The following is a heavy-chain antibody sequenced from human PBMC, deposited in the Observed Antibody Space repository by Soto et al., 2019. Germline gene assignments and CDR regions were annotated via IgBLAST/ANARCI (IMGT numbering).Heavy chain of an antibody. CDR2: ISGSGAGT. Sequence: PVGSLRLSCTASGFTFSTSAMSWVRQAPGRGLEWVSGISGSGAGTYYADSVKGRFTISRDNSKNTLYLQMSGLRVEDAAIYYCAKGPTVFGAVISFDYYYGMYVWGQGTPVTVPS. V-gene: IGHV3-23*01. CDR3: AKGPTVFGAVISFDYYYGMYV. CDR1: GFTFSTSA. J-gene: IGHJ6*02. D-gene: IGHD3-3*01.